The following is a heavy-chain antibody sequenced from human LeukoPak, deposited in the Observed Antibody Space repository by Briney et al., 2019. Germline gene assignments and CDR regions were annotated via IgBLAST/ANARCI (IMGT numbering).Heavy chain of an antibody. CDR3: ASGIRERGFDS. J-gene: IGHJ4*02. D-gene: IGHD1-1*01. Sequence: GGSLRLSCAASGFTFSTSGRNWVRQAPGGGLEWVSSISPTGGAILYADSVRGRFTISRDSAKSSLFLQMNSLKAEDTALYFCASGIRERGFDSWGQGTLVTVSS. CDR1: GFTFSTSG. CDR2: ISPTGGAI. V-gene: IGHV3-21*01.